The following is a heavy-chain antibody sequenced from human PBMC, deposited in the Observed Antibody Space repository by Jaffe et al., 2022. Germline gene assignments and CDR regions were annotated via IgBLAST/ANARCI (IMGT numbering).Heavy chain of an antibody. CDR1: GFTFSSYW. V-gene: IGHV3-7*01. CDR2: IKQDGSEK. J-gene: IGHJ3*02. D-gene: IGHD3-3*01. CDR3: ARDVVGDFWSGIDAFDI. Sequence: EVQLVESGGGLVQPGGSLRLSCAASGFTFSSYWMSWVRQAPGKGLEWVANIKQDGSEKYYVDSVKGRFTISRDNAKNSLYLQMNSLRAEDTAVYYCARDVVGDFWSGIDAFDIWGQGTMVTVSS.